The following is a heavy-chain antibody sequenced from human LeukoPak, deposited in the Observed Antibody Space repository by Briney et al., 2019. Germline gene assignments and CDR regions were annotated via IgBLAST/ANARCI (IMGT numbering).Heavy chain of an antibody. CDR3: ARRAGALNPLDY. Sequence: ASVKVSCKASGYTFISYGISWVRQAPGQGLEWMGWVSGHNGDTNYAQKVQGRVTMTTDTSTSTAYMELRSPRSDDTAVYYCARRAGALNPLDYWGQGTLVTVSS. D-gene: IGHD1-14*01. J-gene: IGHJ4*02. V-gene: IGHV1-18*01. CDR1: GYTFISYG. CDR2: VSGHNGDT.